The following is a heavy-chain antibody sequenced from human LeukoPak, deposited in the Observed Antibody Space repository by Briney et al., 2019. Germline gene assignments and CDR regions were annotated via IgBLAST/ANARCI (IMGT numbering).Heavy chain of an antibody. CDR2: INREGSST. CDR1: GFMFSDYW. Sequence: GGSLRLSCAASGFMFSDYWLYWVRQAPGKGLVWVSRINREGSSTTYADSVKGRFTISRDNARNTLYLQMISLRIEDAALYYCAREGREVAGLQYWGQGTLVTVSS. CDR3: AREGREVAGLQY. D-gene: IGHD6-19*01. V-gene: IGHV3-74*01. J-gene: IGHJ4*02.